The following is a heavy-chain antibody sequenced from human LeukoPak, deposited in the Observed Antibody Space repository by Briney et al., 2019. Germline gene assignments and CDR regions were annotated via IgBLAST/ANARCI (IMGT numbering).Heavy chain of an antibody. CDR3: AMYTSGTMFDS. CDR2: VHSGGRT. Sequence: SETLSLTCTVSGASINIDTNYWGLVRQPPGMGLEWIGSVHSGGRTHSNPSLKTRLTMSRDTSQNQFSLQLRSLTAADTAVYFCAMYTSGTMFDSWGQGILVTVSS. CDR1: GASINIDTNY. D-gene: IGHD3-3*01. V-gene: IGHV4-39*07. J-gene: IGHJ4*02.